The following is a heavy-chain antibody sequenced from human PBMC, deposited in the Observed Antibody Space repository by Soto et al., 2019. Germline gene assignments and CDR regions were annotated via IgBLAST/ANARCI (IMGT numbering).Heavy chain of an antibody. CDR1: GFTFSSYA. D-gene: IGHD5-12*01. Sequence: EVQLLESGGGLVQPGGSLRLSCEASGFTFSSYAMSWVRQAPGRGLEWVSSISASGGTTYYADSVKGRFTISRDNSKNTLYLQMNSLRADDTAVYYCAKVHVEIATIPRYFDYWGQGTLVSVSS. V-gene: IGHV3-23*01. CDR3: AKVHVEIATIPRYFDY. CDR2: ISASGGTT. J-gene: IGHJ4*02.